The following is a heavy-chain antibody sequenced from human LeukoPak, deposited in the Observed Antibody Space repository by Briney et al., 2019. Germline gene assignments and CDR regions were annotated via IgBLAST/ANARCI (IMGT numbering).Heavy chain of an antibody. J-gene: IGHJ4*02. CDR3: AKDAVAPGSGGDYFDY. CDR1: GFTFDDYA. D-gene: IGHD3-10*01. CDR2: ISWNSGSI. V-gene: IGHV3-9*01. Sequence: GRSLRLSCAASGFTFDDYAMHWVRQAPGKGLEWVSGISWNSGSIGYADSVKGRFTISRDNSKNTLSLQMDSLRAEDTAVYYCAKDAVAPGSGGDYFDYWGQGTLVTVSS.